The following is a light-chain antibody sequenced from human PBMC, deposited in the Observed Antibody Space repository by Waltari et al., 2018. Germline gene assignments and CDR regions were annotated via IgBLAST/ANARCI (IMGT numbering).Light chain of an antibody. CDR3: QQYGSSILYT. CDR1: QRLTKNY. J-gene: IGKJ2*01. V-gene: IGKV3-20*01. CDR2: GAS. Sequence: VLTQSPGTLSLSPGERATVSCRASQRLTKNYLAWYQQKPGQAPRLLIYGASSRAAGIPDRFSGSGSGTDFTLTISRLEPEDCAMYYGQQYGSSILYTFGQGTKLEIK.